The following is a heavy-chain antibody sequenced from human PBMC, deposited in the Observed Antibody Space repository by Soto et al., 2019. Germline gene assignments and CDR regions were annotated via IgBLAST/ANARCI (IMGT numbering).Heavy chain of an antibody. CDR3: SRELFGGHIRPFDY. D-gene: IGHD3-10*01. Sequence: EVQLVESGGGVVQPGGSLRLSCAASGFTLSNYDMHWVRQTTRNGLEWVSSIAISGDTYYSGSVMGRFTISRDNAKNSLFLQMNRLRAGDTAVYFCSRELFGGHIRPFDYWGQGTLVTVSS. CDR2: IAISGDT. J-gene: IGHJ4*02. V-gene: IGHV3-13*01. CDR1: GFTLSNYD.